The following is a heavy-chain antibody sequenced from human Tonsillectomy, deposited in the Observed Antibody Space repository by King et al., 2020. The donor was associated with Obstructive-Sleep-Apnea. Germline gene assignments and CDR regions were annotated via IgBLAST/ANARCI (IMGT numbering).Heavy chain of an antibody. CDR1: GFAFSSYG. Sequence: VQLVESGGGVVQPGRSLRLSCAASGFAFSSYGIHWVRQAPGKGLVWVAFIRYDGGNKYYADSVKGRFTISRDNSKSTLYLQMDSLRPEDTSVYDCATLPNYEFWSAFSAGGRVDYGMDVWGQGTTVTVSS. J-gene: IGHJ6*02. V-gene: IGHV3-30*02. CDR3: ATLPNYEFWSAFSAGGRVDYGMDV. CDR2: IRYDGGNK. D-gene: IGHD3-3*01.